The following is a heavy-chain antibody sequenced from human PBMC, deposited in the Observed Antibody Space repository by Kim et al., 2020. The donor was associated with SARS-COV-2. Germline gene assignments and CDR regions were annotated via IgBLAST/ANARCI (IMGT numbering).Heavy chain of an antibody. CDR3: TTLNYGNYFDS. D-gene: IGHD3-16*01. CDR2: FDPEAGRL. V-gene: IGHV1-24*01. CDR1: GYSLTELS. Sequence: ASVKVSCKVSGYSLTELSIHWVRQAPEKGREWMVGFDPEAGRLINAQKFQGRVTMTEDTSSGTAYMELRSLRSDDTAVYFCTTLNYGNYFDSWGQGTLVTVSS. J-gene: IGHJ5*01.